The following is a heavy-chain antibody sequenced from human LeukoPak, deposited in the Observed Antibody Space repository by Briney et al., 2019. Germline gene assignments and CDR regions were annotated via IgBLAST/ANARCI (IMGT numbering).Heavy chain of an antibody. D-gene: IGHD3-9*01. V-gene: IGHV1-2*02. Sequence: ASVKVSCKASGYTFSDYYMNWVRQAPGQGLEWMGWINPYTGDTHYAENFQGRVTMTRDTSLTTAYMELTRLRSEDTAFYFCARAARYHDWLSPSDYWGQGTLVTVSS. CDR3: ARAARYHDWLSPSDY. CDR2: INPYTGDT. CDR1: GYTFSDYY. J-gene: IGHJ4*02.